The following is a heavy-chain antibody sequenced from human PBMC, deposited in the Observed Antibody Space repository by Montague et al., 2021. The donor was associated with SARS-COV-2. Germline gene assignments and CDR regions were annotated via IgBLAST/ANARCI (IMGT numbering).Heavy chain of an antibody. CDR1: GFAFSSYL. CDR3: AKDRLALLWFRERYDAFDI. V-gene: IGHV3-23*01. Sequence: SLRLSCAAPGFAFSSYLMNWVRQAPGKGLEWVSAISGSGRSTYYADSVKGRFTISRDNSKNTLYLQMNSLRAEDTAVYYCAKDRLALLWFRERYDAFDIWGQGTMVTVSS. CDR2: ISGSGRST. D-gene: IGHD3-10*01. J-gene: IGHJ3*02.